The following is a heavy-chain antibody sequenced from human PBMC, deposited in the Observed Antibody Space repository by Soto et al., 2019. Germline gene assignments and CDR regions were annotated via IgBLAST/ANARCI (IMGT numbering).Heavy chain of an antibody. CDR2: IWYDGSNK. CDR3: ARDLFLRSYYYYGMDV. D-gene: IGHD3-10*01. CDR1: GFTFSSYG. V-gene: IGHV3-33*01. Sequence: GGSLRLSCAASGFTFSSYGMHWVRQAPGKGLEWVAVIWYDGSNKYYADSVKGRFTISRDNSKNTLYLQINSLRAEDTAVYYCARDLFLRSYYYYGMDVWGQGTTVTVSS. J-gene: IGHJ6*02.